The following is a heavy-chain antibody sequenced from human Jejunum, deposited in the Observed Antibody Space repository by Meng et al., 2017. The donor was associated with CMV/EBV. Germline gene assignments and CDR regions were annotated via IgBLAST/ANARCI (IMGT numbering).Heavy chain of an antibody. CDR2: ISGSSHDT. J-gene: IGHJ4*02. CDR1: GFTFIAHY. Sequence: VHRSALGGHVVNPVRPRNLAYAASGFTFIAHYMNWSRQAPGKGLEWLSYISGSSHDTNYADSVKGRFTISRDNAKNSLYLQINSLRVEDTAIYYCVRTAREAADWGQGTLVTVSS. V-gene: IGHV3-11*03. D-gene: IGHD2-15*01. CDR3: VRTAREAAD.